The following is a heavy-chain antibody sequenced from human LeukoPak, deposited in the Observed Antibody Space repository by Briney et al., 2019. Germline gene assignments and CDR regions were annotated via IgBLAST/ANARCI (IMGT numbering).Heavy chain of an antibody. CDR2: IDYSGST. CDR3: ARDPWELPPYYYYGMDV. CDR1: GGSISNYF. J-gene: IGHJ6*02. D-gene: IGHD1-26*01. V-gene: IGHV4-59*01. Sequence: PSETLSLTCTVSGGSISNYFWTWIRQPPGKGLEWIGYIDYSGSTNYNPSLKSRVTISVDTSKNQFSLKLTSVTAADTAVYYCARDPWELPPYYYYGMDVWGQGTTVTVSS.